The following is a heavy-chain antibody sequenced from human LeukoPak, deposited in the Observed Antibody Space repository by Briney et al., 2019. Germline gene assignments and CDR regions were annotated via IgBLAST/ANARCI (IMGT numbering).Heavy chain of an antibody. CDR2: ISSSSSYI. Sequence: GGSLRLSCAASGFTFSNYNMNWVRQAPGKGLEWVSSISSSSSYIYYADSVKGRFTISRDNAKKSLYLQMNSLRAEDTSVYYCARSEMGYYYYYMDVWGKGTTVTVSS. V-gene: IGHV3-21*01. CDR3: ARSEMGYYYYYMDV. D-gene: IGHD2-8*01. CDR1: GFTFSNYN. J-gene: IGHJ6*03.